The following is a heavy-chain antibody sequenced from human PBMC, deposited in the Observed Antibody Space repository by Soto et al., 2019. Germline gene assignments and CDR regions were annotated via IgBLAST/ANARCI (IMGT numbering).Heavy chain of an antibody. CDR2: TYYRSKWYN. Sequence: PSQTLSLTCAISGDSVSTNSATWDWIWQSPSRGLEWLGRTYYRSKWYNDYAVSVKGRITINPDTSNNQLSLQLDSVTPDDTAVYYCARLIGDSWLDSWGQGTLVTVS. J-gene: IGHJ5*01. D-gene: IGHD2-8*01. V-gene: IGHV6-1*01. CDR3: ARLIGDSWLDS. CDR1: GDSVSTNSAT.